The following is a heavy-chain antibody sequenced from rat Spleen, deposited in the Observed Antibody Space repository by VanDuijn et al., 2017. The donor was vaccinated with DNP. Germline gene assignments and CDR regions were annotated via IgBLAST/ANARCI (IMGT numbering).Heavy chain of an antibody. CDR2: INSAANT. D-gene: IGHD1-1*01. CDR1: GFSLTNYHV. V-gene: IGHV3-3*01. CDR3: ASTQYSGDVNWFAY. Sequence: VQLKESGPGLVQPSQTLSLTCTVSGFSLTNYHVNWVRQPPGNKLEWMGYINSAANTNYNPSLKSRISITRDTSKNQFFLQVNSVTAEDTATYYCASTQYSGDVNWFAYWGQGTLVTVSS. J-gene: IGHJ3*01.